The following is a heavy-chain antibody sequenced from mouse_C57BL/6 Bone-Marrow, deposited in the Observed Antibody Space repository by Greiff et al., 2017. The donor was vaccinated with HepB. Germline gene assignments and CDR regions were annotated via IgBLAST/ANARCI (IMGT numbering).Heavy chain of an antibody. V-gene: IGHV3-6*01. Sequence: VQLKQSGPGLVKPSQSLSLTCSVTGYSITSGYYWNWIRQFPGNKLEWMGYISYDGSNNYNPSLKNRISITRDTSKNQFFLKLNSVTTEDTATYYCARYGNYVYWGQGTTLTVSS. CDR1: GYSITSGYY. D-gene: IGHD2-1*01. CDR2: ISYDGSN. J-gene: IGHJ2*01. CDR3: ARYGNYVY.